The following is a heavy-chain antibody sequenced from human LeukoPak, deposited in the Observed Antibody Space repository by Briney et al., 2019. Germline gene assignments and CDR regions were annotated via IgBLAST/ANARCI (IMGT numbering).Heavy chain of an antibody. CDR3: AGDTERGYSYGYFDC. J-gene: IGHJ4*02. Sequence: GGSLRLSCAASGFTFSSYSMNWVRQAPGKGLEWVSSISSSSSYIYYADSVKGRFTISRDNAKNSLYLQMNSLRAEDTAVYYCAGDTERGYSYGYFDCWGQGTLVTVSS. CDR1: GFTFSSYS. D-gene: IGHD5-18*01. CDR2: ISSSSSYI. V-gene: IGHV3-21*01.